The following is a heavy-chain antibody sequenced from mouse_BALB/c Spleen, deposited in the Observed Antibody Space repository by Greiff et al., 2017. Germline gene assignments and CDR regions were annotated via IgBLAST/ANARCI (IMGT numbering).Heavy chain of an antibody. J-gene: IGHJ3*01. D-gene: IGHD1-1*01. CDR1: GYTFTSYW. V-gene: IGHV1-7*01. CDR2: INPSTGYT. Sequence: QVQLQQSGAELAKPGASVKMSCKASGYTFTSYWMHWVKQRPGQGLEWIGYINPSTGYTEYNQKFKDKATLTADKSSSTAYMQLSSLTSEDSAVYYCASYYGSAWFAYWGQGTLVTVSA. CDR3: ASYYGSAWFAY.